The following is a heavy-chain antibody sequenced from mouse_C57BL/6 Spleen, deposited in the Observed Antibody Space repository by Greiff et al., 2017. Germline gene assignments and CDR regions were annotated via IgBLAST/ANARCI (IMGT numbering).Heavy chain of an antibody. V-gene: IGHV1-82*01. CDR3: ARAGD. Sequence: QVQLKESGPELVKPGASVKISCKASGYAFSSSWMNWVEQRPGKGLEWIGRIYPGDGYTNYNGKFKGKATLTADKSSSTAYMQLSSLTSEDSAVYFCARAGDWGHGTTLTVAS. J-gene: IGHJ2*01. CDR2: IYPGDGYT. CDR1: GYAFSSSW.